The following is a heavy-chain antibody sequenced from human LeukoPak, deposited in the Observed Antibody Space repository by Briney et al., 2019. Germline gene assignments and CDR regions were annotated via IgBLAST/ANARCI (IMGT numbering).Heavy chain of an antibody. D-gene: IGHD4-11*01. CDR3: AKTASNLREYCYMDV. Sequence: GGSLRLSCAASGFTFSSYGMHWVRQAPGKGLEWVAVISYDGSNKYYADSVKGRFTISRDNSKNTLYLQMNSLRAEDTAVYYCAKTASNLREYCYMDVWGKGTTVTVSS. CDR1: GFTFSSYG. CDR2: ISYDGSNK. J-gene: IGHJ6*03. V-gene: IGHV3-30*18.